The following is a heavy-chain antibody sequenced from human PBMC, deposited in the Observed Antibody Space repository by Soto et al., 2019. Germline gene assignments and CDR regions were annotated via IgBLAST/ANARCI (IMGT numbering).Heavy chain of an antibody. J-gene: IGHJ5*02. CDR3: GRESGETWDYEAS. CDR2: LNTYGNT. CDR1: GGSISSYR. V-gene: IGHV4-4*07. D-gene: IGHD1-7*01. Sequence: SETLSLTCTVSGGSISSYRWSWIRQPSWKGLEWIGRLNTYGNTHYNPSLKSRVTVSVDTSRNQFFLTLRSVTAADSAVYHCGRESGETWDYEASCGRGTPVTVS.